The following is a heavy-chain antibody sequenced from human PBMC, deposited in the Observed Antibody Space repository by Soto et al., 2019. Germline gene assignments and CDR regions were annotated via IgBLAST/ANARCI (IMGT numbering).Heavy chain of an antibody. CDR3: AIYDSSGSRGFQH. CDR2: IYYSGST. CDR1: GGSISSGADY. J-gene: IGHJ1*01. D-gene: IGHD3-22*01. V-gene: IGHV4-31*03. Sequence: QVQLQESGPGLVKPSQTLSLTCTVSGGSISSGADYWSWIRQHPGKGLEWIGYIYYSGSTYYNPSLKSRVTISVDTSKNQFSLKLSSVTAADTAVYYCAIYDSSGSRGFQHWGQGTLVTVSS.